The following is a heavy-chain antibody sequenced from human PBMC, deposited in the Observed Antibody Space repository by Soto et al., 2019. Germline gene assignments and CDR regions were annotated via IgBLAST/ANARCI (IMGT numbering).Heavy chain of an antibody. CDR1: VDSISSSNW. Sequence: NPSETLSLTCAVSVDSISSSNWWSWVRQPPGKGLEWIGEIYHSESTTYNPSLKSRATMSRDTSKNEFSLKLTSVTAADTAIYYCARGDSDLAVSEAAYWGQGTLVTVSS. J-gene: IGHJ1*01. CDR3: ARGDSDLAVSEAAY. D-gene: IGHD2-15*01. CDR2: IYHSEST. V-gene: IGHV4-4*02.